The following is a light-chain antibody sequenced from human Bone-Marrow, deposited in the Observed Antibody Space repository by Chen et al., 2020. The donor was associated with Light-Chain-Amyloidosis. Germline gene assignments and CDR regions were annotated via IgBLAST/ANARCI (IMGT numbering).Light chain of an antibody. CDR1: QSISSY. CDR3: QQSYSTPRT. V-gene: IGKV1-39*01. J-gene: IGKJ2*01. Sequence: DIQMTQSPSSLSASVGDRVTITCRASQSISSYLHWYQQKPGKAPKLLIYAASSLQSGVPSRFSGSGSGTDFTLTINSLQPEDFATYYCQQSYSTPRTFGQGTNLEMK. CDR2: AAS.